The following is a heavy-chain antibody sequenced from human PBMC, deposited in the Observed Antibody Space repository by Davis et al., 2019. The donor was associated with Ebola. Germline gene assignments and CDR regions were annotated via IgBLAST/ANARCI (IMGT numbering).Heavy chain of an antibody. CDR3: ARLGKYQLLSSSYFDY. J-gene: IGHJ4*02. CDR1: GYSFTSYW. Sequence: KVSCKGSGYSFTSYWIVWVRQMPGKGLEWMGIIYPGDSDTRYSPSFQGQVTISADKSTTTAHLHWSSLKASDTAIYYCARLGKYQLLSSSYFDYWGQGALVTVSS. V-gene: IGHV5-51*01. CDR2: IYPGDSDT. D-gene: IGHD2-2*01.